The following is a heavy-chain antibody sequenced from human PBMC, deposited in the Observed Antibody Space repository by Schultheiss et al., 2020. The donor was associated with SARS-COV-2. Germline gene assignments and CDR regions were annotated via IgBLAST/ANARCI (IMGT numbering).Heavy chain of an antibody. CDR3: AKDFSIFGVVNPPDY. CDR2: ISYDGSNK. J-gene: IGHJ4*02. D-gene: IGHD3-3*01. CDR1: GFTFSSYG. V-gene: IGHV3-30*18. Sequence: GGSLRLSCAASGFTFSSYGMHWVRQAPGKGLEWVAVISYDGSNKYYADSVKGRFTISRDNSKNTLYLQMNSLRAEDTAVYYCAKDFSIFGVVNPPDYWGQGTLVTVSS.